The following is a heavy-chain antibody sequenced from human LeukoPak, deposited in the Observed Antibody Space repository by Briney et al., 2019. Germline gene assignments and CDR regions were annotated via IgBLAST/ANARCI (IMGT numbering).Heavy chain of an antibody. CDR1: GYTFTSYG. V-gene: IGHV1-69*04. J-gene: IGHJ6*02. CDR3: ARDHTISTNLYYYYYGMDV. D-gene: IGHD3-3*01. Sequence: GASVKVSCKASGYTFTSYGISWVRQAPGQGLEWMGRIIPILGIANYAQKFQGRVTITADKSTSTAYMELSSLRSEDTAVYYCARDHTISTNLYYYYYGMDVWGQGTTVTVSS. CDR2: IIPILGIA.